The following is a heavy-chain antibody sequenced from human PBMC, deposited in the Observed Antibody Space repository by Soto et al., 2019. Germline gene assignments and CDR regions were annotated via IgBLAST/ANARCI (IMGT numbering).Heavy chain of an antibody. J-gene: IGHJ5*02. CDR1: GCTFTSYG. CDR3: ARNWNGVSSWFDP. V-gene: IGHV1-18*01. Sequence: GASVKVSCKASGCTFTSYGISWVRQAPGQGLEWMGWISAYNGNTNYAQKLQGRVAMTTDTSTSTAYMELRSLRSDDTAVYYGARNWNGVSSWFDPWGQGTLVTVSS. D-gene: IGHD1-1*01. CDR2: ISAYNGNT.